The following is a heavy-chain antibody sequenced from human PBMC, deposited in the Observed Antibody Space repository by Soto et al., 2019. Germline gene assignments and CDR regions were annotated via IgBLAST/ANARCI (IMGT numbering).Heavy chain of an antibody. CDR1: GYTFTSYY. Sequence: ASVKVSCKASGYTFTSYYMHWVRQAPGQGLEWMGIINPSGGSTSYAQKFQGRVTMTRDTSTSTVYMELSSLRSEDTAVYYCARTYYDFWSGKPHPRYFDYWGQGTLVTVSS. V-gene: IGHV1-46*01. CDR2: INPSGGST. D-gene: IGHD3-3*01. CDR3: ARTYYDFWSGKPHPRYFDY. J-gene: IGHJ4*02.